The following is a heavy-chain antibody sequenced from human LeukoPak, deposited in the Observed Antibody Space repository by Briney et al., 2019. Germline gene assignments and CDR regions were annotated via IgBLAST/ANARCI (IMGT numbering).Heavy chain of an antibody. CDR3: GRVDARQQIVDIWFDP. CDR1: GGSICGGDYY. V-gene: IGHV4-30-4*01. J-gene: IGHJ5*02. D-gene: IGHD2-21*01. CDR2: IFYSKST. Sequence: SESLSLTCTLSGGSICGGDYYWRWVRQPPREGLGWIGYIFYSKSTYHNPSLKSPVTKPVDTSKNQFSLKLSSVTASDTAVDYCGRVDARQQIVDIWFDPWGEGTVVTVSS.